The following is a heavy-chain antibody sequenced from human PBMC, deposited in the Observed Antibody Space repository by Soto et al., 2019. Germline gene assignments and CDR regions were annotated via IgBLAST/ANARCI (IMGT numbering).Heavy chain of an antibody. CDR2: IYWDDSK. D-gene: IGHD3-9*01. V-gene: IGHV2-5*02. CDR1: GFSLSTSGVG. CDR3: AHKGPEDWPLDY. Sequence: QITLKESGPPLVRPRQTLTLNCAFSGFSLSTSGVGVGWIRQPPGKALEWLAVIYWDDSKHYSPSLRSRLTITKDTSKNQVVLTMTNMNPMDTGTYYCAHKGPEDWPLDYWGQGTLVTVSS. J-gene: IGHJ4*02.